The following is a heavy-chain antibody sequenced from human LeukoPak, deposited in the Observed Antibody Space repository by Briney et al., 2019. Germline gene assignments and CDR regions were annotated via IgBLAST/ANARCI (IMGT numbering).Heavy chain of an antibody. D-gene: IGHD3-10*01. V-gene: IGHV3-9*01. J-gene: IGHJ3*02. CDR2: ISWISGTI. CDR1: GFTFDDYA. Sequence: PGRSLRLSCAASGFTFDDYAMHWVRQAPGKGLEWVSGISWISGTIGYADSVKGRFTISRDNAKNSLYLQINSLRAEDTAVYYCARDSYWLGGTIGAFDIWGQGTMVTVSS. CDR3: ARDSYWLGGTIGAFDI.